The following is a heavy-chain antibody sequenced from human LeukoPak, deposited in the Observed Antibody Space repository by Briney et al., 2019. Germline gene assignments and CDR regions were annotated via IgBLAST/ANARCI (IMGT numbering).Heavy chain of an antibody. Sequence: GGSLRLSCAASGFTFSSYGMHWVRQAPGKGLEWVAFIRFDGSNQYYADSVKGRLTISRDNSKNTLYLQMNSLSAEDTAVYYCARDGESYDYGSGSYGAYWGQGTLVTVSS. D-gene: IGHD3-10*01. CDR2: IRFDGSNQ. CDR1: GFTFSSYG. J-gene: IGHJ4*02. V-gene: IGHV3-30*02. CDR3: ARDGESYDYGSGSYGAY.